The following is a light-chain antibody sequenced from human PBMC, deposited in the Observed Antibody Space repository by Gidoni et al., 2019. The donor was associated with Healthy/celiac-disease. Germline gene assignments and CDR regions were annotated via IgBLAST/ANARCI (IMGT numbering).Light chain of an antibody. Sequence: EIVFTQSPRTLSLSPGERAPLSCRASQTVSSSYLAWYQQKPGQAPRLLIYGASSRAPGIPDRFSGSVSGTDFTLTISRLEPEDFAVYYCQQYGSSPMYTFGQGTKLEIK. CDR3: QQYGSSPMYT. V-gene: IGKV3-20*01. CDR2: GAS. CDR1: QTVSSSY. J-gene: IGKJ2*01.